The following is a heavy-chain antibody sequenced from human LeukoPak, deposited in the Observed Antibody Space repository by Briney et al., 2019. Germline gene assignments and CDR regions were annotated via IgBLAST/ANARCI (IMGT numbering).Heavy chain of an antibody. CDR2: INHSGST. CDR3: ARVSEYSSGWYPTRPFDY. Sequence: SETLPLTCAVYGGSFSGYYWSWIRQPPGKGLEWIGEINHSGSTNYNPPLKSRVTISVDTSKNQFSLKLSSVTAADTAVYYCARVSEYSSGWYPTRPFDYWGQGTLVTVSS. V-gene: IGHV4-34*01. J-gene: IGHJ4*02. CDR1: GGSFSGYY. D-gene: IGHD6-19*01.